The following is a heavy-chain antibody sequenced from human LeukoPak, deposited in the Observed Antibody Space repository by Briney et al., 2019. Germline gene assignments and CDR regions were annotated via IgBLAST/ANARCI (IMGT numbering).Heavy chain of an antibody. CDR3: ARDVDSSSWQGGYFDY. D-gene: IGHD6-13*01. CDR2: INTNTGNP. CDR1: GYTFTSYA. V-gene: IGHV7-4-1*02. Sequence: ASVKVSCKASGYTFTSYAMNWVRQAPGQGLEWMGWINTNTGNPTYAQGFTGRFVFSVDTSVSTAYLQISSLKAEDTAVYYCARDVDSSSWQGGYFDYWGQGTLVTVSS. J-gene: IGHJ4*02.